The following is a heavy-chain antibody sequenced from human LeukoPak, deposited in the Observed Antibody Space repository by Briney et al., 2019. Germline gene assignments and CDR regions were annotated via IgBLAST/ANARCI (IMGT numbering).Heavy chain of an antibody. CDR3: ARDPMYGYNPLGAFDI. J-gene: IGHJ3*02. V-gene: IGHV3-53*01. CDR1: GFTVSSNY. CDR2: IYSGGST. Sequence: GGSLRLSCAASGFTVSSNYMSWVRQAPGKGLEWVSVIYSGGSTYYADSVKGRFTISRDNSKNTLYLQMNSLRAEDTAVYYCARDPMYGYNPLGAFDIWGQGTMVTVSS. D-gene: IGHD5-24*01.